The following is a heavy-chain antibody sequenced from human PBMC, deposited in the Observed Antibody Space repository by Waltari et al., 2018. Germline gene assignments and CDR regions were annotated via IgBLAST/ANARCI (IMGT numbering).Heavy chain of an antibody. D-gene: IGHD6-6*01. V-gene: IGHV3-23*01. CDR3: ANQLAAPRYYYGMDV. Sequence: EVQLLESGGGLVQPGGSLRLSCAASGFTFSSYAMSWVRQAPGKGWEWVSAISGSGGSTYYADSVKGRFTISRDNSKNTLYLQMNSLRAEDTAVYYCANQLAAPRYYYGMDVWGQGTTVTVSS. CDR2: ISGSGGST. CDR1: GFTFSSYA. J-gene: IGHJ6*02.